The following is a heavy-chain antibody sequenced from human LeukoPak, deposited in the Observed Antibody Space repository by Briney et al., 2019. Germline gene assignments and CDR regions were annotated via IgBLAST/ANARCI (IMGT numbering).Heavy chain of an antibody. V-gene: IGHV4-34*01. CDR2: INHSGST. J-gene: IGHJ5*02. Sequence: SETPSLTCAVYGGSFSGYYWSWIRQPPGKGLEWIGEINHSGSTNYNPSLKSRVTISVDTSKNQFSLKLSSVTAADTAVYYCARPQGGAGYCSGGSCYRKSNWFDPWGQGTLVTVSS. D-gene: IGHD2-15*01. CDR1: GGSFSGYY. CDR3: ARPQGGAGYCSGGSCYRKSNWFDP.